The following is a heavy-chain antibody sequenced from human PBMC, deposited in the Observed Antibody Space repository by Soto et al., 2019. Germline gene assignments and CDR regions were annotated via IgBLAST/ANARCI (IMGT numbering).Heavy chain of an antibody. D-gene: IGHD3-9*01. CDR1: GFTFSSYW. CDR3: ARAVDGYFDWLPSPYGMDV. Sequence: GGSLRLSCAASGFTFSSYWMHWVRQAPGKGLVWVSRINSDGSSTSYADSVKGRFTISRDNAKNTLYLQMNSLRAEDTAVYYCARAVDGYFDWLPSPYGMDVWGQGTTVTVS. J-gene: IGHJ6*02. CDR2: INSDGSST. V-gene: IGHV3-74*01.